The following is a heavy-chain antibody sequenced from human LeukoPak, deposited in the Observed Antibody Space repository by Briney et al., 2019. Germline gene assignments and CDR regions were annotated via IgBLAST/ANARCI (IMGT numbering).Heavy chain of an antibody. V-gene: IGHV1-18*01. CDR2: ISAYNGNT. Sequence: ASVKVSCKASGYTFTSYGISWVRQAPGQGLEWMGWISAYNGNTNYAQKLRGRVTMTTDTSTSTAYMELRSLRSDDTAVYYCARDRPIAVAGTRRYDYWGQGTLVTVSS. CDR3: ARDRPIAVAGTRRYDY. J-gene: IGHJ4*02. D-gene: IGHD6-19*01. CDR1: GYTFTSYG.